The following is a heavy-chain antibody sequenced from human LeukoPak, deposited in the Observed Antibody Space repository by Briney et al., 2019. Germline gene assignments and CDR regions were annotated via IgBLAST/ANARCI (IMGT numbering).Heavy chain of an antibody. J-gene: IGHJ3*02. CDR3: ASLSSWYDPDAFDI. Sequence: GGSLRLSCAASGFTFSSYSMNWVRQAPGKGLEWVSSISSSSSYIYYADSVKGRFTISRDNAKNSLYLQMNSLRAEDTAVYYCASLSSWYDPDAFDIWGQGTMVTVSS. V-gene: IGHV3-21*01. CDR1: GFTFSSYS. D-gene: IGHD6-13*01. CDR2: ISSSSSYI.